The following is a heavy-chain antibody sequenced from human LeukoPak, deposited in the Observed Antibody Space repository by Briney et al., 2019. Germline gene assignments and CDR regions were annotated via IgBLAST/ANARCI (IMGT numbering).Heavy chain of an antibody. V-gene: IGHV4-39*01. D-gene: IGHD2-2*01. CDR2: ISYSGST. Sequence: PSETLSLTCTVSGGSISSSNYYWGWIRQPPGEGLQWIGTISYSGSTYYNPSLKSRVTISVDTSKNQFSLKLSSVTAADTAVYYCVRGWVVPAAIDSWGQGTLVTVSS. CDR3: VRGWVVPAAIDS. J-gene: IGHJ4*02. CDR1: GGSISSSNYY.